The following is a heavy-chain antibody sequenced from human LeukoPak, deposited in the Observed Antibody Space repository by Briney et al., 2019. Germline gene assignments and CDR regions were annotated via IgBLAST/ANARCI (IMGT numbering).Heavy chain of an antibody. D-gene: IGHD6-13*01. V-gene: IGHV4-59*08. CDR3: ARYAAYSSSWYWFDP. J-gene: IGHJ5*02. Sequence: TSETLSLTCTVSGGSISSYYWSWIRQPPGKGLEWIGYIYYSGSTNYNPSLKSRVTISVDTSKNQFSLKLSSVTAADTAVYYCARYAAYSSSWYWFDPWGQGTPVTVSS. CDR1: GGSISSYY. CDR2: IYYSGST.